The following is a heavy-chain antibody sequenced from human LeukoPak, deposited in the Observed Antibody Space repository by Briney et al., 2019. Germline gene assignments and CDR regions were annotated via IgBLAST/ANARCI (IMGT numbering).Heavy chain of an antibody. CDR3: ARGPALWYDSSGLDY. V-gene: IGHV4-34*01. D-gene: IGHD3-22*01. Sequence: TPSETLSLTCAVYGGSFSGYYWSWIRQPPGKGLEWIGEINHSGSTNYNPSLKSRVTISVDTSKNQFSLKLSSATAADTAVYYCARGPALWYDSSGLDYWGQGTLVTVSS. CDR1: GGSFSGYY. CDR2: INHSGST. J-gene: IGHJ4*02.